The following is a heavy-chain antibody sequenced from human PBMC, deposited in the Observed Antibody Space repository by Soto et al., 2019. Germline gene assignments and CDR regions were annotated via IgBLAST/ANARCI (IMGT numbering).Heavy chain of an antibody. Sequence: QVQLQQWGAGLLKPSETLSLTCAVYGGSFSGYYWTWIRQPPGKGLEWIGEINHSGTINFNPSLKSRLTISLDTSKEHSSLILSSVTDADTAAYYCARADRTLVTSYSLDVWCQETTVTVSS. CDR3: ARADRTLVTSYSLDV. CDR1: GGSFSGYY. V-gene: IGHV4-34*01. CDR2: INHSGTI. J-gene: IGHJ6*02. D-gene: IGHD2-21*02.